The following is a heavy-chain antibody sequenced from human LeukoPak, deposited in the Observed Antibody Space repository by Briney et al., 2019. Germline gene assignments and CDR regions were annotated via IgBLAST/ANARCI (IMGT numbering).Heavy chain of an antibody. CDR1: GGSISSYY. CDR3: ARSQRSGDMATITTFGY. Sequence: PSEALSLTCTVSGGSISSYYWSWIRQPPGKGLEWIGFIHYSGSTNCNSSLKSRVSISVDTSKNQFSLILSSVTAADAAVYYCARSQRSGDMATITTFGYWGQGTLVTVSS. CDR2: IHYSGST. V-gene: IGHV4-59*01. J-gene: IGHJ4*02. D-gene: IGHD5-24*01.